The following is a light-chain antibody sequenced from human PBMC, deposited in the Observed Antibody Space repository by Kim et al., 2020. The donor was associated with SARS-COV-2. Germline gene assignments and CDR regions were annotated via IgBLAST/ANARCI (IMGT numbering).Light chain of an antibody. J-gene: IGLJ2*01. Sequence: GQSLTISCTGTRRDIGGFEYVSWYQQHPGKAPKVLIFAVSHRPSGVSPRFSASKSGNTASLTISGLQADDEAVYYCSSRTSGSTLVFGGGTQLTVL. CDR2: AVS. CDR1: RRDIGGFEY. CDR3: SSRTSGSTLV. V-gene: IGLV2-14*03.